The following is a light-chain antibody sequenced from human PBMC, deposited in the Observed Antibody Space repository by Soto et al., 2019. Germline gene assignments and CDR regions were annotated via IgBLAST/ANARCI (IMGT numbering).Light chain of an antibody. CDR1: QSVSRD. CDR2: DVS. J-gene: IGKJ2*01. V-gene: IGKV3-11*01. Sequence: ESVLTQSPATLSLFPGERATLSCRASQSVSRDLAWYQQKPGQAPRLLIYDVSNRATGIPARFSGSGSGTDFTLTISSLEPEDFAVYYCQQRSNWPSTFGQGTKLEIK. CDR3: QQRSNWPST.